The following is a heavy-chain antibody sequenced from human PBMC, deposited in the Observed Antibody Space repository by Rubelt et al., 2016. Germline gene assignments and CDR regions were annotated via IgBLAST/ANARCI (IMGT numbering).Heavy chain of an antibody. V-gene: IGHV3-23*04. CDR2: IVGSGGGP. Sequence: EVQLVESGGGLVQPGGSLRLSCAASGFSFTSSAMNRVRQAPGKGLEWVSSIVGSGGGPYYAGSVKGRFTISRDNAKKSLLLQMSSLRADDTAVYYCARDSRLVVDYWGLGTLVTVSS. CDR3: ARDSRLVVDY. D-gene: IGHD2-2*01. J-gene: IGHJ4*02. CDR1: GFSFTSSA.